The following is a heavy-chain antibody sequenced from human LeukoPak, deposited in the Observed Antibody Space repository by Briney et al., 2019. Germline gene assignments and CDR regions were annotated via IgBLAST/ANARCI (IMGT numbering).Heavy chain of an antibody. V-gene: IGHV4-59*08. D-gene: IGHD2-15*01. CDR2: IYYSGST. CDR3: AGRGSYCSGGSCYFFDP. Sequence: SETLSLTCTVSGGFISSYYWSWIRQPPGKGLEWIGDIYYSGSTNYNPSLKSRVTISVDTSKNQFSLKLSSVTAADTAVYYCAGRGSYCSGGSCYFFDPWGQGTLVTVSS. CDR1: GGFISSYY. J-gene: IGHJ5*02.